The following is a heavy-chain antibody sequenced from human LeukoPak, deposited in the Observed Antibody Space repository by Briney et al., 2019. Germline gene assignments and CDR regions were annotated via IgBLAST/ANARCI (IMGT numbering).Heavy chain of an antibody. V-gene: IGHV3-66*01. CDR1: GFTFSSYT. D-gene: IGHD7-27*01. CDR3: ARGRTGLLDY. Sequence: GGSLRLSCAASGFTFSSYTMNWVRKAPGKGLEWVSVIYSSGTTHYADSVKGRFTISRDNSKNTFSLQMNSLRAEDTALYYCARGRTGLLDYWGQGTLVTVSS. J-gene: IGHJ4*02. CDR2: IYSSGTT.